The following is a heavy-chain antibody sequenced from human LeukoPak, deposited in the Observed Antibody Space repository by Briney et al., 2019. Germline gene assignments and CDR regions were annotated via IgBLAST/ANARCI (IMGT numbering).Heavy chain of an antibody. CDR1: GGSFSGYY. Sequence: KPSETLSLTCAVYGGSFSGYYWSWIRQPPGKGLEWIGYIYYSGSTNYNPSLKSRVTISVDTSKNQFSLKLSSVTAADTAVYYCARRSRKWLAFDYWGQGTLVTVSS. CDR3: ARRSRKWLAFDY. D-gene: IGHD3-22*01. J-gene: IGHJ4*02. CDR2: IYYSGST. V-gene: IGHV4-59*08.